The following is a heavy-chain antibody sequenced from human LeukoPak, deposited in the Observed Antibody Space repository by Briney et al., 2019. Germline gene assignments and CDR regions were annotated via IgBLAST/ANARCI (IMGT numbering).Heavy chain of an antibody. V-gene: IGHV3-15*01. CDR3: TTVDRYSSSWLVDY. J-gene: IGHJ4*02. D-gene: IGHD6-13*01. Sequence: PGGSLRLSCAASGFTFSNAWMSCVRHAPGGGLEWVGRIKSKTDRGTTDYAAPVKGRFNISRDDSKNTLYLQMNSLKTEDTDVYYCTTVDRYSSSWLVDYWGKGTLVTVSS. CDR2: IKSKTDRGTT. CDR1: GFTFSNAW.